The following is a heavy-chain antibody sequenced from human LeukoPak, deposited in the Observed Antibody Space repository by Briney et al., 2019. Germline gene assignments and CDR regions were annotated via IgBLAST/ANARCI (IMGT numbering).Heavy chain of an antibody. CDR2: IYYSGST. D-gene: IGHD6-19*01. CDR1: GGFISSSSYY. CDR3: ARGYTDGWLIDY. J-gene: IGHJ4*02. V-gene: IGHV4-39*01. Sequence: SETLSLTCTVSGGFISSSSYYWGWIRQPPGKGLEWIGSIYYSGSTYYNPSLKSRVTISVDTSKNQFSLKLSSVTAADTAVYYCARGYTDGWLIDYWGQGTLVSVSS.